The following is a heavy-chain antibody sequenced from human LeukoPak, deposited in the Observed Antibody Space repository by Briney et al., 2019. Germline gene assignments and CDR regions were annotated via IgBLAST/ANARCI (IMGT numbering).Heavy chain of an antibody. D-gene: IGHD7-27*01. V-gene: IGHV5-51*01. CDR1: GYIFTSYW. CDR3: ARQNWGYKDAFDI. CDR2: IYPGDSDT. Sequence: GASLKISCKGSGYIFTSYWIGWVRQLPGKGLEWMGIIYPGDSDTRYSPSFQGQVTISADRSISTAYLQWSSLKASDTAMYYRARQNWGYKDAFDIWGQGTMVTVSS. J-gene: IGHJ3*02.